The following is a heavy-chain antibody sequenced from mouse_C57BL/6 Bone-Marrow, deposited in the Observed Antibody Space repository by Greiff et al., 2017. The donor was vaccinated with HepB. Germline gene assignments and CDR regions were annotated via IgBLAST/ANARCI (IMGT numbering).Heavy chain of an antibody. J-gene: IGHJ3*01. CDR1: GYAFSSSW. CDR3: ERWDDGYYGAY. D-gene: IGHD2-3*01. V-gene: IGHV1-82*01. CDR2: IYPGDGDT. Sequence: VQLQQSGPELVKPGASVKISCKASGYAFSSSWMNWVKQRPGKGLEWIGRIYPGDGDTNYNGKFKGKATLTADKSSSTAYMQLSSLTSEDSAVYFCERWDDGYYGAYWGQGTLVTVSA.